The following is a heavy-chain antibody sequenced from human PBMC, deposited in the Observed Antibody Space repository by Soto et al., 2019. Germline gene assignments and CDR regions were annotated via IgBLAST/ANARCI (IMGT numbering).Heavy chain of an antibody. V-gene: IGHV1-69*01. J-gene: IGHJ5*02. CDR2: IIPIFSRT. CDR1: GGSFSTSS. D-gene: IGHD2-15*01. CDR3: ARDVVRSTAGES. Sequence: QVQLVHSGTEVKEPGSSVKVSCKASGGSFSTSSFVWVRQGPGQGLEWMGGIIPIFSRTNLAQKFQGRVTFSADESTRTTYMELRSLTSEDTAIYYCARDVVRSTAGESWGQGTLVTVSS.